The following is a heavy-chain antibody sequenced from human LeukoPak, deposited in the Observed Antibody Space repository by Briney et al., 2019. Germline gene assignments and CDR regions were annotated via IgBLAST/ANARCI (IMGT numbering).Heavy chain of an antibody. Sequence: ASVKVSCKASDYTFTSYGISWVRQAPGQGLEWMGWISAYNGNTNYAQKLQGSVTMTTDTSTSTAYMELRSLRSDDSAVSYCARDHKYSGYDWGPGYYYMDVWGKGTTVTVSS. V-gene: IGHV1-18*01. D-gene: IGHD5-12*01. J-gene: IGHJ6*03. CDR1: DYTFTSYG. CDR3: ARDHKYSGYDWGPGYYYMDV. CDR2: ISAYNGNT.